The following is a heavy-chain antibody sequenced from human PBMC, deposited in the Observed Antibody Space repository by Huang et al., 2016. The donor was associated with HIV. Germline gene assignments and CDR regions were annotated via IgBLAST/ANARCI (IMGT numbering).Heavy chain of an antibody. CDR1: GDSMKSGNYY. D-gene: IGHD4-4*01. Sequence: QVHLQESGPALVKPSQTLPLMCSVSGDSMKSGNYYWSWIRQPAGEGLEYIGHSQTGGSTHYNPTLSSRVTMSLDTSKNRFFLQLISVTAADTAVYYCARMMSNYNNGTWGQGTLVIVSS. CDR2: SQTGGST. V-gene: IGHV4-61*09. J-gene: IGHJ4*02. CDR3: ARMMSNYNNGT.